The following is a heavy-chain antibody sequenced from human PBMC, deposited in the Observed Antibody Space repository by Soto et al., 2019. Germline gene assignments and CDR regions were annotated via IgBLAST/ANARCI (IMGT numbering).Heavy chain of an antibody. V-gene: IGHV1-18*04. CDR3: AREVPSYSSSWYWGY. CDR2: ISAYNGNT. Sequence: QVQLVQSGAEVKKPGASVKVSCKASGYTFTSYGISWVRQAPGQGLEWMGWISAYNGNTNYAQKPQGRVTMTTDTSTSTAYMELRSLRSDDTAVYYCAREVPSYSSSWYWGYWGQGTLVTVSS. D-gene: IGHD6-13*01. CDR1: GYTFTSYG. J-gene: IGHJ4*02.